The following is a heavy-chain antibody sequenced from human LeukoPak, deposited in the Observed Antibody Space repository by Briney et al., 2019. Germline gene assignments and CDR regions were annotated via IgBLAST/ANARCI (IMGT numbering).Heavy chain of an antibody. CDR1: GFTFSYYG. J-gene: IGHJ3*02. V-gene: IGHV3-30*18. CDR3: AKQCGGSDWFDAFDI. D-gene: IGHD6-19*01. CDR2: ISYDGSNK. Sequence: GRSLRLSCAASGFTFSYYGLHWVRQGPGKGLEWGAVISYDGSNKYYTDSVKGRFTISRDNSKNTLFLQMNSLRAEDTAVYYCAKQCGGSDWFDAFDIWGQGTMVTVSS.